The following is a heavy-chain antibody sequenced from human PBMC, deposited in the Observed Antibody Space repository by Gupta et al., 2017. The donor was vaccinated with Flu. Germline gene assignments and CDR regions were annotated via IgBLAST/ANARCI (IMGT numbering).Heavy chain of an antibody. D-gene: IGHD3-10*01. CDR2: IWYDGSNK. J-gene: IGHJ4*02. CDR3: AREDYGAVIDY. Sequence: MHWVRQAPGKGLEWVAVIWYDGSNKYYADSVKGRFTISRDNSKNTLYLQMNSLRADDTAVYFCAREDYGAVIDYWGQGTLVTVSS. V-gene: IGHV3-33*01.